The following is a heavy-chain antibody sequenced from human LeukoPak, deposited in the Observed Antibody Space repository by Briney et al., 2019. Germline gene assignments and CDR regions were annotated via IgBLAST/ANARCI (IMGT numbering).Heavy chain of an antibody. Sequence: PSETLSLTCTVSGGSISSYYWSWIRQPAAKGRVWMGRIYTSGSTNYNHSLMSRVTMSVDTSKNQFSLKLSSVTAADTAVYYCARDFSITMVRGVIVNWFDPWGQGTLVTVSS. CDR3: ARDFSITMVRGVIVNWFDP. D-gene: IGHD3-10*01. J-gene: IGHJ5*02. V-gene: IGHV4-4*07. CDR2: IYTSGST. CDR1: GGSISSYY.